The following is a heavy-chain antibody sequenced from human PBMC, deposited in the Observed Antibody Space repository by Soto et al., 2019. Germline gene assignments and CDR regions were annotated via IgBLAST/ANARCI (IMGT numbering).Heavy chain of an antibody. CDR1: GYTFTSYD. D-gene: IGHD2-21*02. CDR2: MNPNSGNT. J-gene: IGHJ6*02. CDR3: ARGSGGNSAYYYYGMDV. Sequence: ASVKVSCKASGYTFTSYDINWVRQATGQGLEWMGWMNPNSGNTGYAQKFQGRVTMTRNTSISTAYMELSSLRSEDTAVYYCARGSGGNSAYYYYGMDVWGQGATVTVSS. V-gene: IGHV1-8*01.